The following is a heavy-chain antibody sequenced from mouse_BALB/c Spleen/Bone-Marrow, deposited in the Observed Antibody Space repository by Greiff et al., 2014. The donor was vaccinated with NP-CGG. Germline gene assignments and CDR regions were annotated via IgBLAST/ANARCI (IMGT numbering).Heavy chain of an antibody. CDR1: GYTFTSYW. CDR2: IDPSDSYT. J-gene: IGHJ3*01. Sequence: VQLQQSGAELVKPGASVKMSCKASGYTFTSYWMHWVKQRPGQGLEWIGTIDPSDSYTSYNQKFKGKATLTVDTSSSTAYMQLNSLTSEDSAVYYCTRMWAYWGQGTLVTVSA. CDR3: TRMWAY. V-gene: IGHV1S127*01.